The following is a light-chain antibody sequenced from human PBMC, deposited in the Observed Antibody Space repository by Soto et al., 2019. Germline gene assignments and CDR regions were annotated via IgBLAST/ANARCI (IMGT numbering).Light chain of an antibody. V-gene: IGKV3-11*01. J-gene: IGKJ5*01. CDR1: QSLGSY. CDR3: QYRTP. Sequence: EVVLTQSPATLSLSPGERATLSCRASQSLGSYLAWYQHKPGQAPRLLIDDASSRAPGIPARFGGSGSGTVCTLTSISLEPEDFAVYYCQYRTPFGQGTRLDIK. CDR2: DAS.